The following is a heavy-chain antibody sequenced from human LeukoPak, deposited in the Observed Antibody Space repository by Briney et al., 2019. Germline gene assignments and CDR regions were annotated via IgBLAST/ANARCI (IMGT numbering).Heavy chain of an antibody. V-gene: IGHV3-53*01. CDR1: GFTVSNHY. Sequence: PGGSLRLSCAASGFTVSNHYMNWVRQAPGKGLEWVSVIYSGGNTYYADSVKGRFTISRDNSKNTLYLQMNSLRAEDTAVYYCARDYVCGSYRFHDAFDIWGQGTMVTVSS. CDR2: IYSGGNT. CDR3: ARDYVCGSYRFHDAFDI. D-gene: IGHD3-16*02. J-gene: IGHJ3*02.